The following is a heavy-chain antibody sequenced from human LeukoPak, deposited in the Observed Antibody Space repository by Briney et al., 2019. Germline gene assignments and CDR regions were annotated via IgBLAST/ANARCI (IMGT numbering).Heavy chain of an antibody. CDR1: GFNFKNYA. CDR2: VSFDGHNQ. CDR3: AKSVASDAY. V-gene: IGHV3-30*18. J-gene: IGHJ4*02. Sequence: GGSLRLSCEVSGFNFKNYAMHWVRQAPGKGLEWVAVVSFDGHNQYYADSVKGRFIISRDNSKNTLYLQMSSLTAEDTAVYYCAKSVASDAYWGQGTLVTVSS. D-gene: IGHD5-12*01.